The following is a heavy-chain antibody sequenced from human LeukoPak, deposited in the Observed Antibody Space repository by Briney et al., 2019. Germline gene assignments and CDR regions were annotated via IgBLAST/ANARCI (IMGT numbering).Heavy chain of an antibody. CDR1: GGSFSGYY. V-gene: IGHV4-34*01. CDR3: ARAPGRGNWAFDI. J-gene: IGHJ3*02. Sequence: PETLSLTCAVYGGSFSGYYWSWIRQPPGKGLEWIGEINHSGSTNYNPSLKSRVTISVDTSKNQFSLKLSSVTAADTAVYYCARAPGRGNWAFDIWGQGTMVTISS. CDR2: INHSGST. D-gene: IGHD3-10*01.